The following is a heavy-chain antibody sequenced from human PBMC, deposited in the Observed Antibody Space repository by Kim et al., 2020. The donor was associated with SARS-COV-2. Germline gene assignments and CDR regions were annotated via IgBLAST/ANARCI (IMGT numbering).Heavy chain of an antibody. V-gene: IGHV3-53*01. CDR3: ARDQDGDYAY. CDR1: GFTVSSNY. J-gene: IGHJ4*02. CDR2: IYCGGSM. D-gene: IGHD4-17*01. Sequence: GGSLRLSCAASGFTVSSNYMSWVRQAPGKGLEWVSVIYCGGSMYYADSVKGRFTISCDNSKNTLYLQMNSLIAEDTAVYYCARDQDGDYAYWGQGTLVTVSS.